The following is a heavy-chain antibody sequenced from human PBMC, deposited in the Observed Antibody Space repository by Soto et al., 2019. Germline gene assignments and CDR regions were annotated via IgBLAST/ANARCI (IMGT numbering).Heavy chain of an antibody. V-gene: IGHV3-30*18. CDR3: AKTPTGSGSSTYYYYGMDV. Sequence: GGSLRLSCAASGFTFSSYGMHWVRQAPGKGLEWVAVISYDGSNKYYADSVKGRFTISRDNSKNTLYLQMNSLRAEDTAVYYCAKTPTGSGSSTYYYYGMDVWGQGTTVTVSS. D-gene: IGHD3-10*01. CDR2: ISYDGSNK. CDR1: GFTFSSYG. J-gene: IGHJ6*02.